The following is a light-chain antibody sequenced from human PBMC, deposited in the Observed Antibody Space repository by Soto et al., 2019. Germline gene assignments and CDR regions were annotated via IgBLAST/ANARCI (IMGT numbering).Light chain of an antibody. V-gene: IGKV1-33*01. CDR3: QQYDNLPIT. J-gene: IGKJ5*01. CDR1: QSISSY. Sequence: DIQMTQSPSSLSASVGDRVTIPCRASQSISSYLNWYQQKPGKAPKLLIYDASNLETGVPSRFSGSGSGTDFTFTISSLQPEDIATYYCQQYDNLPITFGQGTRLAVK. CDR2: DAS.